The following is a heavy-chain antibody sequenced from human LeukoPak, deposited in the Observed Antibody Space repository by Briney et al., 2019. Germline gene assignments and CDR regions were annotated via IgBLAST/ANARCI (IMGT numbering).Heavy chain of an antibody. CDR1: GGSISSNSYY. Sequence: SETLSLTCTVSGGSISSNSYYWGFIRQPPGKGLEWIGSIHYTGSTYQNPSLKGRVTISVDTSKKQFSLKLSSVTAADTAVYYCARHGVAAPVYYFDYWGQGTLVTVSS. J-gene: IGHJ4*02. D-gene: IGHD6-13*01. V-gene: IGHV4-39*01. CDR2: IHYTGST. CDR3: ARHGVAAPVYYFDY.